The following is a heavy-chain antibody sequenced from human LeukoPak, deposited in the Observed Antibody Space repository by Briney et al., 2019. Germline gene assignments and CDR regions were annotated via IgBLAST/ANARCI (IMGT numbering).Heavy chain of an antibody. Sequence: SQTLSLTCTVSGGSISSGGYYWSWIRQPPGKGLEWIGYIYYSGSTNYNPSLKSRVTISVDTSKNQFSLKLSSVTAADTAVYYCARAQQWLVPFDYWGQGTLVTVSS. J-gene: IGHJ4*02. CDR2: IYYSGST. CDR3: ARAQQWLVPFDY. CDR1: GGSISSGGYY. V-gene: IGHV4-61*08. D-gene: IGHD6-19*01.